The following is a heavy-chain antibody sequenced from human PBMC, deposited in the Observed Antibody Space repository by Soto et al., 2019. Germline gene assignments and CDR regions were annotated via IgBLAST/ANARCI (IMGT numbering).Heavy chain of an antibody. CDR2: IIPIFGTA. Sequence: QVQLVQSGAEVKKPGSSVKVSCKASGGTFSSYAISWVRQAPGQGLEWMGGIIPIFGTANYAQKFQGRVTVSADESTSTAYMGVGSLGAGDTAVYYCPREQPAAETGWFHVWGQGSLVPVSS. D-gene: IGHD2-2*01. V-gene: IGHV1-69*12. J-gene: IGHJ5*02. CDR1: GGTFSSYA. CDR3: PREQPAAETGWFHV.